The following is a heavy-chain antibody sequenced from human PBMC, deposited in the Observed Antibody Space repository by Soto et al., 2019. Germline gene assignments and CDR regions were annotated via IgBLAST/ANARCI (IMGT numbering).Heavy chain of an antibody. J-gene: IGHJ4*02. CDR3: ANFVVVDDYFDY. Sequence: QVQLQESGPGLVKPSQTLSLTCTVSGGSISSGGYYWSWIRQHPGKGLEWIAYIYYSGITYYNPSLKSRLTISVDTSKNQFSLKLSSVTAADTAVYYCANFVVVDDYFDYWGQGTLVTVSS. D-gene: IGHD2-15*01. CDR1: GGSISSGGYY. V-gene: IGHV4-31*03. CDR2: IYYSGIT.